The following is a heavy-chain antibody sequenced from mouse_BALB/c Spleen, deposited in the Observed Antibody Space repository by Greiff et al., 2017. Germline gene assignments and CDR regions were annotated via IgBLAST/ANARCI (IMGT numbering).Heavy chain of an antibody. CDR1: GFTFSSYG. J-gene: IGHJ4*01. Sequence: EVQLVESGGDLVKPGGSLKLSCAASGFTFSSYGMSWVRQTPDKRLEWVATISSGGSYTYYPDSVEGRFTISRDNAKNTLYLQMSSLKSEDTAMYYCARIYDYDVSMDYWGQGTSVTVSS. V-gene: IGHV5-6*01. CDR2: ISSGGSYT. CDR3: ARIYDYDVSMDY. D-gene: IGHD2-4*01.